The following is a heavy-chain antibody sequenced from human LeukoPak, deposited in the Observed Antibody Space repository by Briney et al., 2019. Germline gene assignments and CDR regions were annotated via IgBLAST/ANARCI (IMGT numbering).Heavy chain of an antibody. CDR3: ARDPYYDKRGSGDYYYYMDV. V-gene: IGHV1-46*01. CDR2: INPDGGRT. D-gene: IGHD3-22*01. Sequence: ASVKVSCKASGYIFITYYIHWVRQAPGQGLEWMGIINPDGGRTSYAQKFQGRVTMTRDTSTSTVYMELSSLGSEDTAGYYCARDPYYDKRGSGDYYYYMDVWGEGTTVTVSS. J-gene: IGHJ6*03. CDR1: GYIFITYY.